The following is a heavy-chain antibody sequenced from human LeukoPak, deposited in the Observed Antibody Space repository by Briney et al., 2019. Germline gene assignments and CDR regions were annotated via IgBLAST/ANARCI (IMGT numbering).Heavy chain of an antibody. CDR3: ARRHSGYDPYFDY. J-gene: IGHJ4*02. CDR2: INPGDSDT. Sequence: GESLKISCKGSGYSFNTYWIGWVRQMPGKGLEWMGIINPGDSDTRYSPSFQGQVTISADKSISTAYLQWSSLKASDTVMYYCARRHSGYDPYFDYWGQGTLVTVSS. V-gene: IGHV5-51*01. CDR1: GYSFNTYW. D-gene: IGHD5-12*01.